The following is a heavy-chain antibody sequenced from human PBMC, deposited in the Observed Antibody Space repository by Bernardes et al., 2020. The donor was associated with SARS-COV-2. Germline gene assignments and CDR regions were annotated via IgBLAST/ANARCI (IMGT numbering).Heavy chain of an antibody. Sequence: SETLSLTCTVSGGSISSYYWSWIRQPPGKGLEWIGYIYYSGSTNYNPSLKSRVTISVDTSKNQFSLKLSSVTAADTAVYYCARQVAGRRGDRNWFDPWGQGTLVTVSS. CDR2: IYYSGST. CDR1: GGSISSYY. CDR3: ARQVAGRRGDRNWFDP. J-gene: IGHJ5*02. V-gene: IGHV4-59*01. D-gene: IGHD6-19*01.